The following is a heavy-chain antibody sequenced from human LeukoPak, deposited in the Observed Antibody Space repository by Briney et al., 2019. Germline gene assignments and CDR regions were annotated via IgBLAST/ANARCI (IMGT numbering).Heavy chain of an antibody. V-gene: IGHV1-18*04. CDR2: INAYNGNT. CDR3: ARGSTIFGVIIFDY. D-gene: IGHD3-3*01. CDR1: GYTFTGYF. J-gene: IGHJ4*02. Sequence: ASVKVSCKGSGYTFTGYFLHWVRQAPGQGLEWMGWINAYNGNTNYAQKLQGRVTMTTDTSTSTAYMELRSLKSDDTAVYYCARGSTIFGVIIFDYWGEGTLVTVSS.